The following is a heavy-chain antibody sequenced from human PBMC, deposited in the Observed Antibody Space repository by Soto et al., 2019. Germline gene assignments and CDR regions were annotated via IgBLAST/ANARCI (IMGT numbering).Heavy chain of an antibody. CDR3: ARGCGGDCYYYYGMDV. Sequence: GGSLRLSCAASGFTVSSNYMSWVRQAPGKGLEWVSVIYSGGSTYYADSVKGRFTISRDNYKNTLYLQMNSLRAEDTAVYYCARGCGGDCYYYYGMDVWGQGTTVTVSS. V-gene: IGHV3-66*01. D-gene: IGHD2-21*02. J-gene: IGHJ6*02. CDR2: IYSGGST. CDR1: GFTVSSNY.